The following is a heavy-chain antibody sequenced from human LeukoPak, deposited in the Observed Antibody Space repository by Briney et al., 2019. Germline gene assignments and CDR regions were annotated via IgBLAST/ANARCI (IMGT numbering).Heavy chain of an antibody. V-gene: IGHV3-64*01. D-gene: IGHD2-2*02. Sequence: GGSLRLSCAASGFTFSSYAMHWVRQAPGKGLEYVSAISSNGGSTYYANSVKGRLTISRDNSKNTLYLQMGSLRAEDMAVYYCARAGYCSSTSCYNFDYWGQGTLVTVSS. CDR1: GFTFSSYA. J-gene: IGHJ4*02. CDR3: ARAGYCSSTSCYNFDY. CDR2: ISSNGGST.